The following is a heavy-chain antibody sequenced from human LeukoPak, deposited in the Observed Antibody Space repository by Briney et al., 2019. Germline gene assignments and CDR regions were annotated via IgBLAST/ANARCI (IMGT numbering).Heavy chain of an antibody. J-gene: IGHJ4*02. CDR3: ARDLSRYSGYERGGDY. CDR2: ISYDGSNK. D-gene: IGHD5-12*01. Sequence: PGGSLRLSCAASGFTFSSYAMHWVRQAPGKGLEWVAVISYDGSNKYYADSVKGRFTISRDNAKNSLYLQMNSLRAEDTAVYYCARDLSRYSGYERGGDYWGQGTLVTVSS. CDR1: GFTFSSYA. V-gene: IGHV3-30*04.